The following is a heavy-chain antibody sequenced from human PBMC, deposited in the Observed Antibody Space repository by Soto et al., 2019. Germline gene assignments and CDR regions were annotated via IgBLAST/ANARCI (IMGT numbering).Heavy chain of an antibody. Sequence: QVQLVQSGAEVKKPGSSVKVSCKASGGTFSSYAISWVRQAPGQGLEWMGGIIPIFGTANYAQKFQGRVTITADESTSTGYMELSSLRSEDTAVYYWARADSGYDESYYYYGMDVWGQGTTVTVSS. CDR3: ARADSGYDESYYYYGMDV. V-gene: IGHV1-69*01. CDR2: IIPIFGTA. CDR1: GGTFSSYA. D-gene: IGHD5-12*01. J-gene: IGHJ6*02.